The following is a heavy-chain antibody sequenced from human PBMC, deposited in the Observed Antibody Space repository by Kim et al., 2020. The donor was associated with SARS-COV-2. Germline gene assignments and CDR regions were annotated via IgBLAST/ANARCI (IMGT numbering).Heavy chain of an antibody. CDR2: SSSSYI. CDR3: APTRDY. J-gene: IGHJ4*02. V-gene: IGHV3-21*01. Sequence: SSSSYIYYADSVKGRFTISRDNAKNSLYLQMNSLRAEDTAVYYCAPTRDYWGQGTLVTVSS.